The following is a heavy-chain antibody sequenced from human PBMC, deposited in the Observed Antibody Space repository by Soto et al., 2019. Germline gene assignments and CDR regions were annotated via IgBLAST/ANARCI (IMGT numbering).Heavy chain of an antibody. D-gene: IGHD2-15*01. CDR2: ISSSGSTI. J-gene: IGHJ6*01. V-gene: IGHV3-11*01. Sequence: PGGSLRLSCAASGFTFSDYYMSLIRQAPGKGLEWVSYISSSGSTISYADSVKGRFTISRDNAKNSLYLQMNSLRAEDTAVEHGPRDGTDRSSGWYPYGMDVWGQGTTVSVSS. CDR1: GFTFSDYY. CDR3: PRDGTDRSSGWYPYGMDV.